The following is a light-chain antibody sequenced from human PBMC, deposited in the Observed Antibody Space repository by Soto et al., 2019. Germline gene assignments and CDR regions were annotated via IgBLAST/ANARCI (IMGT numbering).Light chain of an antibody. J-gene: IGKJ3*01. Sequence: EIVMTQSPATLSVSPGERATLSCRASQSVSSNLAWYQQKPGQAPRLLIYGASTRATGIPARFSGSGSGTEFTLTISSLQSEDFAVYYCQQYNNWPPVRTFGPGNKVDIK. CDR1: QSVSSN. CDR3: QQYNNWPPVRT. V-gene: IGKV3-15*01. CDR2: GAS.